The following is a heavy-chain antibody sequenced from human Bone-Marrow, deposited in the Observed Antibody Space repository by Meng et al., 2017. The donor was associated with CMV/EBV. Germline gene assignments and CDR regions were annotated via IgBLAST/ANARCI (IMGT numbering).Heavy chain of an antibody. D-gene: IGHD1-26*01. CDR2: IYYSGST. Sequence: SETLSLTCTVSGGSISSGGYYWSWIRQHPGKGLEWIGYIYYSGSTYYNPSLKSRVTISVDTSKNQFSLKLSSVTAADTAVYYCSRGELRGYGMDVWGQGTMVTVSS. J-gene: IGHJ6*02. V-gene: IGHV4-31*03. CDR3: SRGELRGYGMDV. CDR1: GGSISSGGYY.